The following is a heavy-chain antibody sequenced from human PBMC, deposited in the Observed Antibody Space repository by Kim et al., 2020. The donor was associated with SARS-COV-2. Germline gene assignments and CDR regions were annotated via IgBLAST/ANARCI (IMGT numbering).Heavy chain of an antibody. J-gene: IGHJ6*01. Sequence: SETLSLTCTVSGGSISSYYLSWIRQPPGKGLEWIGYIYYSGSTNYNPSLKSRVTISVDTSKNQFSLKLSSVTAADTAVYYCARHVYLDVWSGYYPWDYY. CDR1: GGSISSYY. V-gene: IGHV4-59*08. D-gene: IGHD3-3*01. CDR2: IYYSGST. CDR3: ARHVYLDVWSGYYPWDYY.